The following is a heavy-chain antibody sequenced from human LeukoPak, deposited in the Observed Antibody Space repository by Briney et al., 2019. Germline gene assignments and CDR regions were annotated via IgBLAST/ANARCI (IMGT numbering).Heavy chain of an antibody. Sequence: GESLKISCKGSGDSFTDSWIGWVRQMPGKGLEGMGIIYPGDSDTRYSPSFQGQVTISADKSISTAYLQWSSLKASDTAMYYCARHRRIAAAGMVWFDPWGQGTLVTVSS. J-gene: IGHJ5*02. V-gene: IGHV5-51*01. CDR3: ARHRRIAAAGMVWFDP. CDR2: IYPGDSDT. D-gene: IGHD6-13*01. CDR1: GDSFTDSW.